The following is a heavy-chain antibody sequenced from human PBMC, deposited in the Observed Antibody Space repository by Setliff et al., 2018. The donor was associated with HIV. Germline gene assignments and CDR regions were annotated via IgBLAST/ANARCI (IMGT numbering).Heavy chain of an antibody. Sequence: PGGSLRLSCAASGFVFTDHSFHWVRQAPGEGLEWLSYISATGTTVSYADSVRGRFIISRDSVRNEVYPQMKSLRVDDTALYYCVRDQLRWPERWDFDFWGQGTLVTVSS. V-gene: IGHV3-48*01. CDR3: VRDQLRWPERWDFDF. CDR1: GFVFTDHS. J-gene: IGHJ4*02. CDR2: ISATGTTV. D-gene: IGHD1-26*01.